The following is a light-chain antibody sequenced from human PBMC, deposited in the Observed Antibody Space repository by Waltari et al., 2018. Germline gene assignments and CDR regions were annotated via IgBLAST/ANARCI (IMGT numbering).Light chain of an antibody. V-gene: IGLV1-40*01. J-gene: IGLJ3*02. CDR1: ASNIGAGHA. CDR2: GST. CDR3: QSYDTSLSVV. Sequence: QSVLTQPPSVPGAPGQRVTISCTGRASNIGAGHALPWYQQLPRAAPKLLIDGSTSRPLGVPARFFGSTSGTSASLAITGLQAEDEADYYCQSYDTSLSVVFGGGTKLTVL.